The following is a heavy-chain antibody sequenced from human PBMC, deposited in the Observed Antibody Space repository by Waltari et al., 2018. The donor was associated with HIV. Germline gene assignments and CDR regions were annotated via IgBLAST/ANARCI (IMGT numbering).Heavy chain of an antibody. J-gene: IGHJ3*02. CDR3: ARIYVSGAFDI. V-gene: IGHV3-23*01. Sequence: EAQLLESGGGLVQPGGSLRGSCVGSGFTVSNYAMIWVRQAPGKGVEWVSAIAASYPNTYYSDSVRGRFTVSKDNSENSLHLQMNSLRAEDTALYYCARIYVSGAFDIWGQGTVVTVSS. CDR1: GFTVSNYA. CDR2: IAASYPNT. D-gene: IGHD3-10*01.